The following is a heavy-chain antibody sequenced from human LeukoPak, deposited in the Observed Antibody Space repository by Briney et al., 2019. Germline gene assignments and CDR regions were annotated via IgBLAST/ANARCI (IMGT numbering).Heavy chain of an antibody. Sequence: SETLSLTCTVSGGSISSNSHYWAWIRQPPGKGLEWIGNMFYTGSTYYIPSLKSRVTFSVDTSKNQFFLKLNSVTAADTAVYYCAGQIGGSSNIDSXXXXTLXTVSS. D-gene: IGHD2-15*01. CDR3: AGQIGGSSNIDS. V-gene: IGHV4-39*01. CDR2: MFYTGST. CDR1: GGSISSNSHY. J-gene: IGHJ5*01.